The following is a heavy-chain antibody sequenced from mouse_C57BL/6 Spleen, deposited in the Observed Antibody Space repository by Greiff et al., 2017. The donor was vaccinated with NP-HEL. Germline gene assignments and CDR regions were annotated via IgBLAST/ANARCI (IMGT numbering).Heavy chain of an antibody. V-gene: IGHV1-54*01. CDR3: ASFFDYVY. Sequence: VKLQQSGAELVRPGTSVKVSCKASGYAFTNYLIEWVKQRPGQGLEWIGVINPGSGGTNYNEKFKGKATLTADKSSSTAYMQLSSLTSEDSAVYFCASFFDYVYWGQGTTLTVSS. D-gene: IGHD2-4*01. CDR1: GYAFTNYL. J-gene: IGHJ2*01. CDR2: INPGSGGT.